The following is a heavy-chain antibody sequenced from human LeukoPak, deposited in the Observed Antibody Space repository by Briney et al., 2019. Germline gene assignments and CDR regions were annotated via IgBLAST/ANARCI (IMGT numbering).Heavy chain of an antibody. V-gene: IGHV4-39*07. CDR3: ARGYGYQNFDY. D-gene: IGHD5-24*01. CDR1: GGSISSSSYY. Sequence: SETLSLTCTVSGGSISSSSYYWGWIRQPPGKGLEWIGSIYYSGSTYYNPSLKSRVTISVDTSENQVSLNLNSMTAADTAVYYCARGYGYQNFDYWGQGTLVTVSS. J-gene: IGHJ4*02. CDR2: IYYSGST.